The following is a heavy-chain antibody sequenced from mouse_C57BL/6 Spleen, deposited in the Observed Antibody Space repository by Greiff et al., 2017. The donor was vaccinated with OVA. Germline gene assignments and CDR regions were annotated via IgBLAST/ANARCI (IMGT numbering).Heavy chain of an antibody. CDR1: GFNIKDYY. CDR2: IDPEDGET. J-gene: IGHJ4*01. D-gene: IGHD3-1*01. CDR3: ARSVPGGRDYYAMDY. V-gene: IGHV14-2*01. Sequence: DVKLQESGAELVKPGASVKLSCTASGFNIKDYYMHWVKQRTEQGLEWIGRIDPEDGETKYAPKFQGKATITADTSSNTAYLQLSSLTSEDTAVYYCARSVPGGRDYYAMDYWGQGTSVTVSS.